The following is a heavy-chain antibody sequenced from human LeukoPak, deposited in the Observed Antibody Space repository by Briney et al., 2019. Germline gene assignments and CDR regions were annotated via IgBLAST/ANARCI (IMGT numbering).Heavy chain of an antibody. Sequence: GGSLRLSCAASGFTVSSNYMSWVRQAPGKGVEWVSVIYSGGSTYYADSVKGRFTISRDNSKNTLYLQMNSLRAEDTAVYYCAREFYGIAAAGSLNYYYMDVWGKGTTVTISS. V-gene: IGHV3-66*01. J-gene: IGHJ6*03. D-gene: IGHD6-13*01. CDR2: IYSGGST. CDR3: AREFYGIAAAGSLNYYYMDV. CDR1: GFTVSSNY.